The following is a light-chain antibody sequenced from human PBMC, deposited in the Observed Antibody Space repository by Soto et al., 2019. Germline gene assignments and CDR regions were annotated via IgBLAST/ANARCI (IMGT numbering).Light chain of an antibody. J-gene: IGKJ4*01. CDR2: GAS. CDR1: QSVSSN. V-gene: IGKV3-15*01. CDR3: QQYNDWPPLT. Sequence: IVMTQSPVTLSVSPGERATLSCRASQSVSSNIAWYQQKPGQAPRLLIYGASTRASGIPARFSGSGSGTEFTLTISSLQSEDFAVDYCQQYNDWPPLTFGGGTKVDIK.